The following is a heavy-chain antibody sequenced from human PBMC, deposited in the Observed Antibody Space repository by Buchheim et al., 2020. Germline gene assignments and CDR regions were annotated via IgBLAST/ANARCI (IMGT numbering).Heavy chain of an antibody. J-gene: IGHJ4*02. CDR3: AREWTQLWPQDY. V-gene: IGHV3-7*01. CDR2: IKEDGSEK. Sequence: EVQLVESGGGLVQPGGSLRLSCAASGFTFSTYWMSWVRQAPGKGLEWVANIKEDGSEKYYVDSVKGRFIISRDNAKNSLYMQMNSLKGDDTAVYYCAREWTQLWPQDYWGQGTL. D-gene: IGHD5-18*01. CDR1: GFTFSTYW.